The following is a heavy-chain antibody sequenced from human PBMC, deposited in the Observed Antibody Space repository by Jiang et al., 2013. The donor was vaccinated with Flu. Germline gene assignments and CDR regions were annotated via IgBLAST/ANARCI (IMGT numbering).Heavy chain of an antibody. CDR3: TREVTGYSFGFHY. Sequence: VQLVESGGGLVQPGRSLRLSCTGSGFTFGDYAMGWFRQAPGKGLEWVGFSRSRAYSGTTEYAASVKGRFTISRDESKSIAYLQMNSLKVEDTALYYCTREVTGYSFGFHYWGQGILVTVSS. CDR1: GFTFGDYA. J-gene: IGHJ4*02. V-gene: IGHV3-49*03. D-gene: IGHD7-27*01. CDR2: SRSRAYSGTT.